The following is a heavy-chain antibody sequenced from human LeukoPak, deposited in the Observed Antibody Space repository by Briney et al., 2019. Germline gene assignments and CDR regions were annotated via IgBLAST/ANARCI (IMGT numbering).Heavy chain of an antibody. CDR1: GYTFTSYA. D-gene: IGHD6-19*01. CDR2: INTNTGNP. V-gene: IGHV7-4-1*02. Sequence: ASVKVSCKASGYTFTSYAMNWVRQAPGQGLEWMGWINTNTGNPTYAQGFTGRFVFSLDTSVSTAYLQISSLKAEDTAVYYCAREADIAVARWVPPLFDYWGQGTLVTVSS. J-gene: IGHJ4*02. CDR3: AREADIAVARWVPPLFDY.